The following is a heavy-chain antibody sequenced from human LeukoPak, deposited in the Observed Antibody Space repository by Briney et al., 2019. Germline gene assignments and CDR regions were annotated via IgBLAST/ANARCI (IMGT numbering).Heavy chain of an antibody. CDR3: AKGPAMVRGTFDP. CDR1: GFTVSSNY. CDR2: ISGSGGST. Sequence: GGSLRLSCAASGFTVSSNYMSWVRQAPGKGLEWVSSISGSGGSTYYADSVKGRFTISRDYSKNTLYLQMNSLRTEETAVYYCAKGPAMVRGTFDPWGQGTLVTVSS. J-gene: IGHJ5*02. V-gene: IGHV3-23*01. D-gene: IGHD3-10*01.